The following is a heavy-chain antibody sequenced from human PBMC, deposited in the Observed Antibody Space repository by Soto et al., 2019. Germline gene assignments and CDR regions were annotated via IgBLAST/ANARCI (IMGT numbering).Heavy chain of an antibody. CDR1: GFTFSSSA. D-gene: IGHD4-17*01. CDR3: AKAQTPQRTTVTTMGLDY. Sequence: GGSLRLSCAASGFTFSSSAMSWVRQAPGKGLEWVSAISGNAGSTYYADSVKGRFTISRDNPKNTLYLQMNSLRAEDTAVYYCAKAQTPQRTTVTTMGLDYWGQGTLVTVSS. CDR2: ISGNAGST. J-gene: IGHJ4*02. V-gene: IGHV3-23*01.